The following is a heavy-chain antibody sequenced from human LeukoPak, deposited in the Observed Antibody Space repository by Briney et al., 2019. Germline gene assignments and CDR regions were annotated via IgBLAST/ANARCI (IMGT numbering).Heavy chain of an antibody. CDR2: ISYDGSNK. D-gene: IGHD2-8*01. J-gene: IGHJ4*02. CDR1: GFTFSSYA. CDR3: ARDPKMVYAFLFDY. Sequence: GGSLRLSCAASGFTFSSYAMHWVRQAPGKGLEWVAVISYDGSNKYYADSVKGRFTISRDNSKNTLYLQMNSLRAEDTAVYYCARDPKMVYAFLFDYWGQGTLVTVSS. V-gene: IGHV3-30*04.